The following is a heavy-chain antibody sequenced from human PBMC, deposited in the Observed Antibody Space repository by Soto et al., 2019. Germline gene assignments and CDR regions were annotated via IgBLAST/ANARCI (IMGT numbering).Heavy chain of an antibody. Sequence: QLQLQESGPGLVKPAETLSLKCAVSGGSVSSGNYFWGWIRKPPGKGLEWIGNIYYNGDTYYSPSLKSRVTMSVDTAQNQSSLRLTPVSAADTAVYYCARRLIDICIQGHAFDFWGQGTLVTVSS. V-gene: IGHV4-39*01. CDR2: IYYNGDT. D-gene: IGHD2-15*01. CDR1: GGSVSSGNYF. CDR3: ARRLIDICIQGHAFDF. J-gene: IGHJ3*01.